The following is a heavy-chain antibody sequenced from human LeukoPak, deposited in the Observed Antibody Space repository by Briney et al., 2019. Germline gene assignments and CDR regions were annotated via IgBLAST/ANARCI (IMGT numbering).Heavy chain of an antibody. J-gene: IGHJ4*02. Sequence: SETLSLTCTVSGDSVNNHHWSWIRQPAGKGLEWNGRIFGGGTTNYNSSLKSRVTMSLDTSKNQFSLEMTSMTAADTAVYYCAREGGSGWTHINHCDSWGQGTLVIVSS. D-gene: IGHD6-19*01. CDR1: GDSVNNHH. CDR2: IFGGGTT. V-gene: IGHV4-4*07. CDR3: AREGGSGWTHINHCDS.